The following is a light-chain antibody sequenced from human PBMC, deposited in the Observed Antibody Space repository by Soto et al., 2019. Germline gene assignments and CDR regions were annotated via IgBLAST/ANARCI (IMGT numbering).Light chain of an antibody. J-gene: IGKJ1*01. V-gene: IGKV3-20*01. CDR3: QQDGTSSWT. Sequence: EIVLTQSPGTLSLSPEERATLSCRASQSISSSYLAWFQQKPGQAPRLLIYGASNRATGIPDRFSGSGSGTDFTLTISSLEPEDFAVYYCQQDGTSSWTFGQGTKVEIK. CDR2: GAS. CDR1: QSISSSY.